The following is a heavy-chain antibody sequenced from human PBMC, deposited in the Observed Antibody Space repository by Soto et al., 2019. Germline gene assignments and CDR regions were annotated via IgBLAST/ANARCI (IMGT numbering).Heavy chain of an antibody. J-gene: IGHJ4*02. CDR2: IWYDGSNK. CDR3: AREGSGIDY. Sequence: QVQLVESGGGVVQPGRSLRLSCAASGFTFSSYGMHWVRQAPGKGLEWVAVIWYDGSNKYYADSVKGRFTISRDNSQNTLYLQMNSLRAEDTAVYYCAREGSGIDYWGQGTLVTVSS. CDR1: GFTFSSYG. V-gene: IGHV3-33*01. D-gene: IGHD1-26*01.